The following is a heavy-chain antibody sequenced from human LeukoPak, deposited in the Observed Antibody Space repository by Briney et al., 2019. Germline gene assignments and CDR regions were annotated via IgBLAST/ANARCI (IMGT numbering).Heavy chain of an antibody. D-gene: IGHD1-26*01. Sequence: PSETLSLTCTVSGGSISTGTDYWSWIRQPAGKGLEWIGRIYTSGSTSYNPSLKSRVTISVDTSKNQFSLKLSSVTAADTAVYYCARESLGPPYYFDYWGQGTLVTVSS. CDR1: GGSISTGTDY. J-gene: IGHJ4*02. CDR3: ARESLGPPYYFDY. V-gene: IGHV4-61*02. CDR2: IYTSGST.